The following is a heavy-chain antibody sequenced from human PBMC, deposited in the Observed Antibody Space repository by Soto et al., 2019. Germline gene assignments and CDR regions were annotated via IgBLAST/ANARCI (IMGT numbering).Heavy chain of an antibody. CDR2: IRSKAYGGTT. Sequence: GGSLRLSCTASGFTLGDYAMSWFRQAPGKGLEWVGFIRSKAYGGTTEYAASVKGRFTISRDDSKSIAYLQMNSLKTEDTAVYYCTPGDYAVNYWGQGTLVTVSS. CDR3: TPGDYAVNY. D-gene: IGHD4-17*01. V-gene: IGHV3-49*03. CDR1: GFTLGDYA. J-gene: IGHJ4*02.